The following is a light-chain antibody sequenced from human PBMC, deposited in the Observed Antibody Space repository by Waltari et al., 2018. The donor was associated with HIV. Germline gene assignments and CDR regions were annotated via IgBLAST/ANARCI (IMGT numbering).Light chain of an antibody. V-gene: IGLV3-21*04. Sequence: SYVLTQPPSVSVDPGETARITCGGTNIGSKSVQWYQQKPGQAPVRGIYDDNDRPSGSPERFAGSSSGNTATLTISRVEAGDEADYYCQVWDTTTDQWVFGGGTELAVL. CDR3: QVWDTTTDQWV. CDR2: DDN. CDR1: NIGSKS. J-gene: IGLJ3*02.